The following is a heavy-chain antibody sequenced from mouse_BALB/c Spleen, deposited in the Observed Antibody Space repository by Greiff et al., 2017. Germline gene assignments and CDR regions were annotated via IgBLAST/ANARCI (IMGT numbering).Heavy chain of an antibody. CDR3: ARQQRKGYAMDY. V-gene: IGHV2-6-2*01. CDR2: IWSDGST. CDR1: GFSLTSYG. Sequence: VKVVESGPDLVAPSQSLSITCTVSGFSLTSYGVHWVRQPPGKGLEWLVVIWSDGSTTYNSALKSRLSISKDNSKSQVFLKMNSLQTDDTAMYYCARQQRKGYAMDYWGQGTSVTVSS. J-gene: IGHJ4*01. D-gene: IGHD3-1*01.